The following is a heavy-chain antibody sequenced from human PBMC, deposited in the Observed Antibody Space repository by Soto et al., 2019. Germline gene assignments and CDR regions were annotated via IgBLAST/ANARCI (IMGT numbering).Heavy chain of an antibody. Sequence: SETLSLTCAVSGGSISSGGYSWSWIRQPPGKGLEWIGYIYDGGSTNYNSSLKSRVTISVDTSKNQFSLKLTSVTAADTAVYYCAAPPRYWGQGTLVTVSS. CDR1: GGSISSGGYS. V-gene: IGHV4-61*08. D-gene: IGHD6-6*01. J-gene: IGHJ4*02. CDR2: IYDGGST. CDR3: AAPPRY.